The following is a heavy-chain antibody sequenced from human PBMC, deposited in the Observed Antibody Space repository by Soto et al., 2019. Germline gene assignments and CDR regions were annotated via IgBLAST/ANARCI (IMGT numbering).Heavy chain of an antibody. CDR1: GFSLSTTGVG. V-gene: IGHV2-5*02. CDR3: AQRLRDYGVGRERANYFDP. Sequence: QITLKESGPTLVRPTQTLTLTYTFSGFSLSTTGVGVGWIRQPPGKALEWLALIYWDDDKRYSPSLKSRLTITKDTSKNDVILTMTNMVPVDTATYYSAQRLRDYGVGRERANYFDPWGHGTLVTVSS. D-gene: IGHD2-8*01. J-gene: IGHJ5*02. CDR2: IYWDDDK.